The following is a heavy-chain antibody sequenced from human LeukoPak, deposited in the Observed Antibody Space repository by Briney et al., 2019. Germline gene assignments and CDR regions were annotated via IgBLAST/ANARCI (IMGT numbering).Heavy chain of an antibody. Sequence: GGSLRLSCAASGFTFSSYGMQWVRQSPGKGLEWVALIWDDGSYEYYADSVKGRFALSRDNSKCTLYLQMNSLRAEDTAVYYCARAPPASGYAFDSWGQGTMVTVS. V-gene: IGHV3-33*08. CDR2: IWDDGSYE. CDR3: ARAPPASGYAFDS. D-gene: IGHD6-13*01. J-gene: IGHJ3*02. CDR1: GFTFSSYG.